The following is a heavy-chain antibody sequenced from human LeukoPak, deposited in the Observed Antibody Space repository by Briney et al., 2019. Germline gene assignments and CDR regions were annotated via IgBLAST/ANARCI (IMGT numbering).Heavy chain of an antibody. Sequence: SQTLSLTCAVSGGSISSGGYAWSWIRQPPGKGLEWIGYIYHSGSTYYNPSLKSRVTISVDRSKNQFSLKLSSVTAADTAVYYCARGRGYSYGNFDYWGQGTLVTVSS. CDR1: GGSISSGGYA. V-gene: IGHV4-30-2*01. D-gene: IGHD5-18*01. J-gene: IGHJ4*02. CDR3: ARGRGYSYGNFDY. CDR2: IYHSGST.